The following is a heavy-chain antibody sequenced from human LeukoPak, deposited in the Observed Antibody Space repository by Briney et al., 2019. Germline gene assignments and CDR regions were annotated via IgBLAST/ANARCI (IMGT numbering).Heavy chain of an antibody. CDR2: MNPNSGNT. CDR3: ARSTLSYDLWSGYYVDPYYYYYMDV. D-gene: IGHD3-3*01. Sequence: ASVKVSCKASGYTFTSYDINWVRQATGQGLEWMGWMNPNSGNTGYAQKFQGRVTITRNTSISTAYMELSSLRSEDTAMYYCARSTLSYDLWSGYYVDPYYYYYMDVWGKGTTVTVSS. J-gene: IGHJ6*03. CDR1: GYTFTSYD. V-gene: IGHV1-8*03.